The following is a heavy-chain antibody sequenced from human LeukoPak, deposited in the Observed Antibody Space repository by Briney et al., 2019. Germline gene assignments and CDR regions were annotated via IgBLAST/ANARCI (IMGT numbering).Heavy chain of an antibody. J-gene: IGHJ4*02. V-gene: IGHV3-11*04. CDR1: GFTFSDYY. CDR2: ISSSGSTI. CDR3: AASAYDFWSGYYSGLDY. D-gene: IGHD3-3*01. Sequence: KSGGSLRLSCAASGFTFSDYYMSWIRQAPGKGLEWVSYISSSGSTIYYSDSVKGRFTISRDNAKNSLYLQMNSLRAEDTAVYYCAASAYDFWSGYYSGLDYWGQGTLVTVSS.